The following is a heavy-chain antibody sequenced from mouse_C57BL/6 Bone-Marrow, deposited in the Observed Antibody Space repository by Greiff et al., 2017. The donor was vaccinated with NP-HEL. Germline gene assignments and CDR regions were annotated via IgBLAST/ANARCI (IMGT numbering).Heavy chain of an antibody. V-gene: IGHV5-9-1*02. D-gene: IGHD1-1*01. CDR1: GFTFSSYA. J-gene: IGHJ2*01. CDR2: ISSGGDYI. Sequence: DVHLVESGEGLVKPGGSLKLSCAASGFTFSSYAMSWVRQTPEKRLEWVAYISSGGDYIYYADTVKGRFTISRDNARNTLYLQMSSLKSEDTAMYYCTRDPATVRFDYWGQGTTLTVSS. CDR3: TRDPATVRFDY.